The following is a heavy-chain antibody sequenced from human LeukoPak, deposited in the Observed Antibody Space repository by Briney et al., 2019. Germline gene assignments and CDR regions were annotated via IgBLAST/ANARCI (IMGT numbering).Heavy chain of an antibody. J-gene: IGHJ1*01. CDR2: MNPNSGNT. V-gene: IGHV1-8*01. CDR1: GYTFTSYD. D-gene: IGHD2-2*01. Sequence: ASVKVSCKASGYTFTSYDINWVRQATGQGLEWMGWMNPNSGNTGYAQKFQGRVTMTRNTSISTAYMELSSLRSEDTAVYYCARDVVVPDEAEYFQHWGQGTLVTVSS. CDR3: ARDVVVPDEAEYFQH.